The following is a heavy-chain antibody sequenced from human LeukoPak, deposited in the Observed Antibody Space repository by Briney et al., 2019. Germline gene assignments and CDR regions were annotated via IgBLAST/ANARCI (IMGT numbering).Heavy chain of an antibody. V-gene: IGHV4-4*07. Sequence: SETLSLTCSVSGGSINNLYWTWIRQPAGKGLEWIGRIYTSGSTNYNPSLKSRVTMSVDTSKNQFSLKLSSVTAADTAVYYCARAYYDFWSGYYYFDYWGQGTLVTVSS. J-gene: IGHJ4*02. CDR3: ARAYYDFWSGYYYFDY. CDR2: IYTSGST. D-gene: IGHD3-3*01. CDR1: GGSINNLY.